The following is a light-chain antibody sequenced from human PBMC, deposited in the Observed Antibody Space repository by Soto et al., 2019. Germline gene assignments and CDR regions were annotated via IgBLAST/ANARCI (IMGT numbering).Light chain of an antibody. CDR1: QSISSY. CDR3: QQRSNWLT. CDR2: DAS. V-gene: IGKV3-11*01. Sequence: TVLTQSPATLSLSQGERSTLSCRASQSISSYLAWYQQKPGQAPKLLISDASDRATGIPVRFSGSGSGTDVTLTISSLEPEDFAVYYCQQRSNWLTFGGGTKVEIK. J-gene: IGKJ4*01.